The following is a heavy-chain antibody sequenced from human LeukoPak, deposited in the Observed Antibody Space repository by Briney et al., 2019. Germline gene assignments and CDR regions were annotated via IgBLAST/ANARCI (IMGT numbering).Heavy chain of an antibody. V-gene: IGHV4-59*01. CDR1: GGSISSYY. CDR2: VSYSGST. D-gene: IGHD3-22*01. Sequence: SETLSLTCTVSGGSISSYYWSWIRQPPGKGLEWIACVSYSGSTKYNPSLKSRVTISVDTSKSQLSLKLSSVTAADTAVYYCAREPGFDSSGYLNWFDPWGQGTLVTVSS. CDR3: AREPGFDSSGYLNWFDP. J-gene: IGHJ5*02.